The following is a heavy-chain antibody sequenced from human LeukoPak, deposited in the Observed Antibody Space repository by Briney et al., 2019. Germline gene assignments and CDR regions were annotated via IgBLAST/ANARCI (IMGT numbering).Heavy chain of an antibody. CDR1: GGSISSGGYY. D-gene: IGHD5-12*01. V-gene: IGHV4-31*11. J-gene: IGHJ4*02. CDR2: IYYSGST. Sequence: PSETLSLTCAVSGGSISSGGYYWSWIRQHPGKGLEWIGYIYYSGSTYYNPSLKSRVTLSVDTSKNQFSLKLSSVTAADTAVYYCARDRGPYSGYDSYYFDYWGQGTLVTVSS. CDR3: ARDRGPYSGYDSYYFDY.